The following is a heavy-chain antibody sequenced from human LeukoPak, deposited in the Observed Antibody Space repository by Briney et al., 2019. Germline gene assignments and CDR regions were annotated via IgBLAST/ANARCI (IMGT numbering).Heavy chain of an antibody. D-gene: IGHD3-22*01. CDR2: ITSSGEAT. Sequence: GGSLRLSCDASGFTFSSYAMSWVRQGTTRGLEWVSSITSSGEATYYADSVKGRFTISRDNSRYTLYLQMNSLRAEDTAVYYCAKDRPNYYHSNGHYYRRDGDSWRQGALVTVST. CDR1: GFTFSSYA. V-gene: IGHV3-23*01. CDR3: AKDRPNYYHSNGHYYRRDGDS. J-gene: IGHJ5*01.